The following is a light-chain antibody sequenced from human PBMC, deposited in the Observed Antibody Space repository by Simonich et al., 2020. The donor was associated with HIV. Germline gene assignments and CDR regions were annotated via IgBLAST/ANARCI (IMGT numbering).Light chain of an antibody. CDR1: PRVLYSSNNKNY. Sequence: DIVMTQSPDSLAVSLGERATFNCKSSPRVLYSSNNKNYLACYQQKPGHPPNPLIYWGSTRESGVPDRCSASGSGTDVTLTISSLQAEDVAIYYCQQYYSTPPTFGQGTKVEIK. CDR3: QQYYSTPPT. V-gene: IGKV4-1*01. CDR2: WGS. J-gene: IGKJ1*01.